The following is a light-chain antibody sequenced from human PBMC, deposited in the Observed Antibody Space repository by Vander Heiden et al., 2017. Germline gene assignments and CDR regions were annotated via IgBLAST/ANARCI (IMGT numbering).Light chain of an antibody. CDR3: QQYKSFSWT. V-gene: IGKV1-5*01. Sequence: DIQLTQSPSTLSASVGDRVTITCRASESISNWLAWYQQKPGKAPKLLIYDASILESGVPSRFSGSGSGTEFTLTISSLQPDDLATYYCQQYKSFSWTFGQGTKVEI. J-gene: IGKJ1*01. CDR2: DAS. CDR1: ESISNW.